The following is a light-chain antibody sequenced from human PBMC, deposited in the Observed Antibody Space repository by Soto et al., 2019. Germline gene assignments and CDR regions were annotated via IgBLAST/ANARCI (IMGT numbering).Light chain of an antibody. CDR3: SSYAGSNNLV. Sequence: QSALTQPPSASGSPGQSVTISCTGTSSDVGGYNYVSWYQQHPGKAPKLMIYEVSKWPSGVPDRFSGSKSGNTASLTVSGLQAEDEADYYCSSYAGSNNLVFGGGTNSPS. J-gene: IGLJ2*01. CDR1: SSDVGGYNY. V-gene: IGLV2-8*01. CDR2: EVS.